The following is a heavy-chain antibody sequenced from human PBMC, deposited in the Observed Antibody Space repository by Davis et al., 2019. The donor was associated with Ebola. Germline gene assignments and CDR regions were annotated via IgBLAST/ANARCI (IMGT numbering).Heavy chain of an antibody. J-gene: IGHJ6*02. V-gene: IGHV5-51*01. D-gene: IGHD5-18*01. CDR3: ARQSHTSIGMDV. CDR2: IYPTDSDT. Sequence: GESLKISCKVSGYRFNTYWIGWVRQMPGKGLEWMGIIYPTDSDTRYSPSFQGQVTISADKSISTAYLQWNSLRASDTAMYYCARQSHTSIGMDVWGQGTTVTVSS. CDR1: GYRFNTYW.